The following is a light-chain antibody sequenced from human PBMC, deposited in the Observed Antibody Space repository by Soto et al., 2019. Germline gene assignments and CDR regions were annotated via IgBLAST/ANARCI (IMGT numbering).Light chain of an antibody. CDR2: DVR. J-gene: IGLJ2*01. CDR3: SSYTSSSTVI. V-gene: IGLV2-14*03. Sequence: QSVLTQPASVSGSPGQSITISCTGTSSDVGGYNFVSWYQQHPGKAPKFIIYDVRSRPSGVSNRFSGSRSGNTASLTISGLQAEDEADYYCSSYTSSSTVIFCGGTKLTVL. CDR1: SSDVGGYNF.